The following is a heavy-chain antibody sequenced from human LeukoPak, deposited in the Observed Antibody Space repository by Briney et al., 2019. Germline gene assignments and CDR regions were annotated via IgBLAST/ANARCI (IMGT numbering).Heavy chain of an antibody. J-gene: IGHJ3*02. CDR1: GDSISNYY. CDR2: IYYSGNT. CDR3: ARYRNEALFAFDI. Sequence: NPSETLSLTCTVSGDSISNYYWSWIRQPPGKGLEWTGYIYYSGNTDYNPSLKSRVTISVDTSKNQFSLRLNSVTAADTAVYYCARYRNEALFAFDIWGQGTMVTVSS. D-gene: IGHD1-14*01. V-gene: IGHV4-59*01.